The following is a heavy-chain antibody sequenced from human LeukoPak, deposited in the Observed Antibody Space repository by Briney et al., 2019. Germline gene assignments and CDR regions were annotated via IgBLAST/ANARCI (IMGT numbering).Heavy chain of an antibody. CDR3: AVPSPYCSGGSCYSEWFDP. CDR1: GGTFSSYA. D-gene: IGHD2-15*01. J-gene: IGHJ5*02. CDR2: IIPILGIA. V-gene: IGHV1-69*04. Sequence: SVKVSCKASGGTFSSYAISWVRQAPGQGLEWMGRIIPILGIANYAQKLQGRVTITADKSTSTAYMELSSLRSEDTAVYYCAVPSPYCSGGSCYSEWFDPWGQGTLVTVSS.